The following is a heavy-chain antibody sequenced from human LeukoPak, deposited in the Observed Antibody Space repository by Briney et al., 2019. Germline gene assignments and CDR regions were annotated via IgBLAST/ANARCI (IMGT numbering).Heavy chain of an antibody. J-gene: IGHJ4*02. D-gene: IGHD2-21*02. CDR1: GYTFTGYD. V-gene: IGHV1-2*06. Sequence: ASVKVSCKTSGYTFTGYDVHYVRQAPGQGLEWMGRINPNSGDTNYAQHFQGRVIMTRDTSITTAYMDLSRLTCDDTAVYYCARDYCGGDCFPDYWGQGTLVTVSS. CDR2: INPNSGDT. CDR3: ARDYCGGDCFPDY.